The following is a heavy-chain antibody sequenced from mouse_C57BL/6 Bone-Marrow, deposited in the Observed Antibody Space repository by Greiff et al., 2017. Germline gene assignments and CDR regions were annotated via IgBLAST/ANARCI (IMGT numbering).Heavy chain of an antibody. V-gene: IGHV14-3*01. J-gene: IGHJ4*01. CDR3: ATPIYYDYDVDY. D-gene: IGHD2-4*01. Sequence: EVQLQQSVAELVRPGASVKLSCTASGFNIKNTYMHWVKQRREKSLEWIGRIDPANGNTKYAPKLQGKATITADTSSNTAYLHLSRLTSVDTALYYFATPIYYDYDVDYWGQGTSVTVSS. CDR1: GFNIKNTY. CDR2: IDPANGNT.